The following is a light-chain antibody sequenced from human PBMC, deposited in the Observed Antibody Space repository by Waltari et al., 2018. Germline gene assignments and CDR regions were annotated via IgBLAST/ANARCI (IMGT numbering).Light chain of an antibody. CDR3: QSYDSSLRGSL. Sequence: QSGLTQPPSVSGAPGQRVTISCTGSSSTLGAGSDVPWDQVLPGTAPKLLIYGNNNRPSGVADRFSGSKSGTSASLAITGLQAEDEADYYCQSYDSSLRGSLFGGGTKLTVL. CDR1: SSTLGAGSD. J-gene: IGLJ2*01. CDR2: GNN. V-gene: IGLV1-40*01.